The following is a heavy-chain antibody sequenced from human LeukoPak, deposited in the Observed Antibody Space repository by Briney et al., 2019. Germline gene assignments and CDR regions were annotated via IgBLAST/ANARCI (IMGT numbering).Heavy chain of an antibody. CDR3: ASFGELSREYYFDY. CDR2: IYTSGST. CDR1: GGSISSGSYY. V-gene: IGHV4-61*02. J-gene: IGHJ4*02. Sequence: PSETLSLTCTVSGGSISSGSYYWSWIRQPAGKGLEWIGRIYTSGSTNYNPSLKSRVTISVDTSKNQFSLKLSSVTAADTAVYYCASFGELSREYYFDYWGQGTLVTVPS. D-gene: IGHD3-16*02.